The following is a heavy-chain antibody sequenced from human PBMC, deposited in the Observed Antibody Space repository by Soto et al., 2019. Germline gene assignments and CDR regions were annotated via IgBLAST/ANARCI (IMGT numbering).Heavy chain of an antibody. CDR3: ARAPYDFWSGPAPFDY. Sequence: SETLSLTFAVSGGSIISSNWWSWVRQPPGKGLEWIGEIYHSGSTNYNPSLKSRVTISVDKSKNQFSLTLSSVTAADTAVYYCARAPYDFWSGPAPFDYWGQGTLVTVSS. V-gene: IGHV4-4*02. D-gene: IGHD3-3*01. J-gene: IGHJ4*02. CDR1: GGSIISSNW. CDR2: IYHSGST.